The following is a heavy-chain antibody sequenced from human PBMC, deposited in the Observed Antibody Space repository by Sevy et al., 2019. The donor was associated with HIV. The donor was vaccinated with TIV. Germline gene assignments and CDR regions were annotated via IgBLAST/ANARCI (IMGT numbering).Heavy chain of an antibody. J-gene: IGHJ5*02. CDR2: ISSSSSYI. D-gene: IGHD3-10*01. CDR1: GFTFSSYS. Sequence: GGSLRLSCAASGFTFSSYSMNWVRQAPGKGLEWVSSISSSSSYIYYADSVKGRFTISRDNAKNSLYLQMNSLRAEDTAVYYSARDLRRSVTMVRGVIARPGWFDPWGQGTLVTVSS. CDR3: ARDLRRSVTMVRGVIARPGWFDP. V-gene: IGHV3-21*01.